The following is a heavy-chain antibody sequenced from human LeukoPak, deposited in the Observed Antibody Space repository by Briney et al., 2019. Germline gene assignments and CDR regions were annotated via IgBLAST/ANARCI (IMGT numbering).Heavy chain of an antibody. Sequence: PSQTLSLTCTVSGGSISSGDYYWSWIRQPPGKGLEWIGNIYYSGSTYYNPSLKSRVTISVDTSKNQFSLKLSSVTAADTAVYYCARSSSSTTSAMLKRELGTYSSGWYIDYWGQGTLVTVSS. CDR2: IYYSGST. CDR3: ARSSSSTTSAMLKRELGTYSSGWYIDY. D-gene: IGHD6-19*01. CDR1: GGSISSGDYY. J-gene: IGHJ4*02. V-gene: IGHV4-30-4*08.